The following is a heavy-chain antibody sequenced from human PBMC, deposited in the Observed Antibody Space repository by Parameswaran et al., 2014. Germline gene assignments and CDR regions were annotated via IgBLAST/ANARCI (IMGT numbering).Heavy chain of an antibody. CDR2: IYYSGST. D-gene: IGHD6-13*01. Sequence: RWIRQPPGKGLEWIGYIYYSGSTYYNPSLKSRVTISVDTSKNQFSLKLSSVTAADTAVYYCARDRVDSSPTEDGYYYGMDVWGQGTTVTVSS. J-gene: IGHJ6*02. V-gene: IGHV4-31*02. CDR3: ARDRVDSSPTEDGYYYGMDV.